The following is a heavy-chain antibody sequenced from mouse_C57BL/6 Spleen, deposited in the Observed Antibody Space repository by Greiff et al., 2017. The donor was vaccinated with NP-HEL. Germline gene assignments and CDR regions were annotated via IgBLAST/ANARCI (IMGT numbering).Heavy chain of an antibody. CDR3: ARYLYGSTFDY. J-gene: IGHJ2*01. CDR2: IRNKANGYTT. D-gene: IGHD1-1*01. Sequence: EVKLMESGGGLVQPGGSLSLSCAASGFTFTDYYMSWVRQPPGKALEWLGFIRNKANGYTTEYSASVKGRFTISRDNSQSILYLQMNALRAEDSATYYCARYLYGSTFDYWGQGTTLTVSS. V-gene: IGHV7-3*01. CDR1: GFTFTDYY.